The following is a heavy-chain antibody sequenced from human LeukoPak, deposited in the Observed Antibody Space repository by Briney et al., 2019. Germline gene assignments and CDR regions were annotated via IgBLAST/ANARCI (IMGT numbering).Heavy chain of an antibody. CDR1: GGSISSYY. CDR3: AKGLESAVAGGLN. J-gene: IGHJ4*02. D-gene: IGHD6-19*01. Sequence: SETLSLTCTVSGGSISSYYWSWIRQPPGKGLEWIGYIYYSGSTNYNPSLKSRVTISVDTSKNQFSLKLSSVTAADTALYYCAKGLESAVAGGLNWGQGTLVTVSS. V-gene: IGHV4-59*01. CDR2: IYYSGST.